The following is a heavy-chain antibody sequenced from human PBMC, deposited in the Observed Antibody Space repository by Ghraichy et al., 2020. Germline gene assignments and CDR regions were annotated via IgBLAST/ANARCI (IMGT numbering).Heavy chain of an antibody. J-gene: IGHJ4*02. CDR3: AHAIRRGYTGYDYEWDS. CDR1: GFSVRATGVG. D-gene: IGHD5-12*01. V-gene: IGHV2-5*02. Sequence: SGPTLVKPTQTLRLTCTFSGFSVRATGVGVGWIRQPPGKALEWLAIIFWDDDKRYSTSLRTRLTVTKDPPKNQVVLTMTMIDVVDTATYYCAHAIRRGYTGYDYEWDSWGQGTQVTVSS. CDR2: IFWDDDK.